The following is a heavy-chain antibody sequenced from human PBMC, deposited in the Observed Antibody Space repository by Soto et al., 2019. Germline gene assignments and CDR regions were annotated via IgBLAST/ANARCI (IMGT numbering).Heavy chain of an antibody. Sequence: KVSCKASGGTFSSYAISWVRQAPGQGLEWMGGIIPIYGPTNYAQKFRGRVTITADESTSTAYMELSSLRSEDTAVYYCASGVFSDYGTYYFDYWGQGTTVTVSS. V-gene: IGHV1-69*01. CDR1: GGTFSSYA. CDR3: ASGVFSDYGTYYFDY. D-gene: IGHD4-17*01. J-gene: IGHJ4*03. CDR2: IIPIYGPT.